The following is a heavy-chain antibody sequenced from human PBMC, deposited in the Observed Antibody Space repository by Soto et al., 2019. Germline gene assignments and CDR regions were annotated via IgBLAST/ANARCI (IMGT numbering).Heavy chain of an antibody. D-gene: IGHD4-17*01. CDR2: INQDGSEI. CDR3: SRAGDGFRGVYSWVFDL. V-gene: IGHV3-7*01. J-gene: IGHJ2*01. CDR1: GFTFSRHW. Sequence: HPGGSLRLSCAASGFTFSRHWMSWVRQAPGKGLEWVAYINQDGSEIYYVDSVRGRLTISRDNAKNSVHLRMSSLRVDDTAVYSCSRAGDGFRGVYSWVFDLWGPGTLVTVAS.